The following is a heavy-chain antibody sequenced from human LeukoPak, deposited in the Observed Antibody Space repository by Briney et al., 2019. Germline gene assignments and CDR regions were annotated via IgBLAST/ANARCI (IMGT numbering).Heavy chain of an antibody. CDR3: ARMGSSAYDPYYFDY. CDR2: IYSGGST. J-gene: IGHJ4*02. D-gene: IGHD5-12*01. CDR1: GFTVSRNY. Sequence: GGSLRLSCAPSGFTVSRNYMSWVRQAPGKGLEWVSLIYSGGSTYYADSGKARFTISRDNSKNTLYLQMNSLRAEDTAVYYCARMGSSAYDPYYFDYWGQGTLVTVSS. V-gene: IGHV3-66*01.